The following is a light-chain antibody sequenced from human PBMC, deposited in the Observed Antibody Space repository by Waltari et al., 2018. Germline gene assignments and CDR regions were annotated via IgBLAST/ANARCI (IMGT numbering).Light chain of an antibody. CDR1: SGSLSTTSY. V-gene: IGLV8-61*01. J-gene: IGLJ3*02. CDR3: ALYMGSGMWV. Sequence: QTVVTQEPSLSVSPGGTVTLTCALSSGSLSTTSYATWYQQTPGQAQRALVYKANARSSGVPDRFSGSILGNTAALTITGAQADDESDYYCALYMGSGMWVFGGGTRLTVL. CDR2: KAN.